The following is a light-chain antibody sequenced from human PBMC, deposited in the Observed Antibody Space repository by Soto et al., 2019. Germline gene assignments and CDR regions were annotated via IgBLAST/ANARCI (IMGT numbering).Light chain of an antibody. J-gene: IGKJ5*01. V-gene: IGKV3-11*01. CDR3: QQRSSWPPIT. CDR1: QSVSNY. CDR2: DAS. Sequence: EIVLTQSPATLSFSPGERDTLSCRASQSVSNYLAWYQQKPGQAPRLLIYDASNRATGIPARFSGSGSGTDFTLTISSLEPEDFAVYYCQQRSSWPPITFGQGTRLEIK.